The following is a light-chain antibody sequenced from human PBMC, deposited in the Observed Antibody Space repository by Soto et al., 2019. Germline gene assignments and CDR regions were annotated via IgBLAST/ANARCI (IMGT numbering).Light chain of an antibody. J-gene: IGLJ1*01. CDR3: SAYTYSSTYL. V-gene: IGLV2-14*03. Sequence: QPVLTQPASVSGCPGQSITISCTGTSSDVGGYNSVSWYQHHPGKAPKLMIYNVYNRPSGVFHRFSGSKSGSTASLTISGLQAEDDDDYYCSAYTYSSTYLFGTGTKVTVL. CDR1: SSDVGGYNS. CDR2: NVY.